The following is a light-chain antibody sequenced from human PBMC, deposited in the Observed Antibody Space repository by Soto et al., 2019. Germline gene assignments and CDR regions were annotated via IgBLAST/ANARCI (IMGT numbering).Light chain of an antibody. Sequence: EIVLTQSPGTLSLSPGERATVSCRASQRASSSYFAWYQQKPGQAPRLLISGASNRATGIPDRFSGSGSGTDFTLTISRLEPEDFAVYYCQHYARSVGTFGQGTKVDIK. CDR2: GAS. V-gene: IGKV3-20*01. J-gene: IGKJ1*01. CDR1: QRASSSY. CDR3: QHYARSVGT.